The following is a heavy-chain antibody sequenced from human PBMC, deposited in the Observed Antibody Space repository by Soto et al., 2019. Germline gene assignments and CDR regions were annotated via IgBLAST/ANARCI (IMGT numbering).Heavy chain of an antibody. V-gene: IGHV4-59*08. CDR2: IYYSGTT. D-gene: IGHD6-19*01. J-gene: IGHJ4*02. CDR3: ARLHSSAWSHIDY. Sequence: PSETLSLTCTVSGGSISNYYWNWIRQAPGKGLEWIGYIYYSGTTNYNPSLNGRVTISVDTSKNQFSLSLSSVTAADTAVYYCARLHSSAWSHIDYWGQGTLVTVSS. CDR1: GGSISNYY.